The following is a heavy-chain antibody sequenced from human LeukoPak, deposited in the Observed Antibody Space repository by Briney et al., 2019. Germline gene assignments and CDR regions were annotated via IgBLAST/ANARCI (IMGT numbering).Heavy chain of an antibody. D-gene: IGHD1-26*01. CDR3: ARLYGSYYPNFDY. V-gene: IGHV4-31*03. Sequence: SETLSLTCTVSGGSIGSGGYYWSWIRQHPGKGLEWIGYIYYSGSTYYNPSLKSRLTISVDTSKNQFSLKLSSVTAADTAVYYCARLYGSYYPNFDYWGQGTLVTVSS. CDR1: GGSIGSGGYY. CDR2: IYYSGST. J-gene: IGHJ4*02.